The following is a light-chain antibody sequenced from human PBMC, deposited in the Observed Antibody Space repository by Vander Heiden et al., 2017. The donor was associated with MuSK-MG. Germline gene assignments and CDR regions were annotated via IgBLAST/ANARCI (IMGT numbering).Light chain of an antibody. CDR3: TEWNSSTVV. CDR1: ELGDKY. Sequence: SYELTQPPSVAVTPGQTASITCSGDELGDKYACWYQKKPGQSPVLVIYQDSKRPSGVPERFSGSNSGNTATLTIRGTQAVEEDDYYCTEWNSSTVVFGGGTKLTVL. V-gene: IGLV3-1*01. J-gene: IGLJ2*01. CDR2: QDS.